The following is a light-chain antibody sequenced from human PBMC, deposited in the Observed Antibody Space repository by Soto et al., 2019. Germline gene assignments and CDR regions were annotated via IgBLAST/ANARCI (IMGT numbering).Light chain of an antibody. CDR2: DAS. CDR1: ESVDFH. J-gene: IGKJ3*01. CDR3: QQRSNWPSEFT. V-gene: IGKV3-11*01. Sequence: VLTQSPATLSLSPGKRATLSCRASESVDFHLAWYQQKPGQAPRLLIYDASVRATGTPARFSGSGSGTDFTLTISSLEPEDFAVYYCQQRSNWPSEFTFGPGTKVDIK.